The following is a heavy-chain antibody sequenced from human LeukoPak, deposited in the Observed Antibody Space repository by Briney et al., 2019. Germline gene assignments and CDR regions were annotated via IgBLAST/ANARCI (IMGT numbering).Heavy chain of an antibody. CDR3: ARGPPTYYYGSGSYYRVKYYFDY. V-gene: IGHV4-34*01. CDR1: GGSFSGYY. Sequence: SETLSLTCAVYGGSFSGYYWSWIRQPPGKGLEWIGEINHSGSTNYNPSLKSRVTISVDTSKNQFSLKLSSVTAADTAVYYCARGPPTYYYGSGSYYRVKYYFDYWGQGTLVTVSS. CDR2: INHSGST. J-gene: IGHJ4*02. D-gene: IGHD3-10*01.